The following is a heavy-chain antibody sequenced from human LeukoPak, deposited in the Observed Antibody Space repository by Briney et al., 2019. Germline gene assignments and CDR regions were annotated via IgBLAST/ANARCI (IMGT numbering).Heavy chain of an antibody. V-gene: IGHV3-23*01. Sequence: GGSLRLSCAASGFTFNIYVMSWVRQAPGKGLEWVSAISGSGGSTYYADSVKGRFTISRDNSKNTLYLQMNSLRAEDTAVYYCAKDLDPVVGAPDYWGQGTLVTVSS. CDR1: GFTFNIYV. D-gene: IGHD1-26*01. J-gene: IGHJ4*02. CDR3: AKDLDPVVGAPDY. CDR2: ISGSGGST.